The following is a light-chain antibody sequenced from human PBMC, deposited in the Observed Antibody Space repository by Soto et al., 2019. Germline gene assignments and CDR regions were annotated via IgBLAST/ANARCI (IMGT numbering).Light chain of an antibody. V-gene: IGKV1-5*01. CDR3: QQYSSYPWT. CDR2: DAS. J-gene: IGKJ1*01. CDR1: QTISSW. Sequence: DIQMTQSPSTLSASVGDRVTITCRPSQTISSWLAWYQQKPGRAPNLLIYDASSLESGVPSRFSGSGSGTEFTLTISSLQTDDFATYYCQQYSSYPWTFGQGTKVDIK.